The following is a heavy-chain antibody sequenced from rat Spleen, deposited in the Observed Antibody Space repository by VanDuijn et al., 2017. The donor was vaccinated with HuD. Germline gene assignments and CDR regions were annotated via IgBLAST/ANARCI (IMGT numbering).Heavy chain of an antibody. D-gene: IGHD4-3*01. Sequence: QVQLKESGPGLVQPSQTLSLTCTVSGLSLTSNSVSWIRQPPGKGLEWLGVRWSNGGTDYNSAIKSRLSISRDTSKSQVCLKMNSLQTEDTAMYFCARAPYNSGYWYFDFWGPGTMVTVSS. CDR1: GLSLTSNS. V-gene: IGHV2-47*01. CDR3: ARAPYNSGYWYFDF. CDR2: RWSNGGT. J-gene: IGHJ1*01.